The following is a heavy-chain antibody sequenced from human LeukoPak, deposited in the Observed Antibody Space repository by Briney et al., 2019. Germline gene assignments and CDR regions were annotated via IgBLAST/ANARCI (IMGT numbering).Heavy chain of an antibody. J-gene: IGHJ4*02. CDR3: ARLGATNPFYFDY. CDR2: IYYSGST. D-gene: IGHD1-26*01. Sequence: SETLSLTCTVSGGSISGYYWSWIRQPPGKGLECIGYIYYSGSTNYNPSLKSRVTISVDTSKNQFSLKLSSVTAADTAVYNCARLGATNPFYFDYWGQGILVTVSS. CDR1: GGSISGYY. V-gene: IGHV4-59*01.